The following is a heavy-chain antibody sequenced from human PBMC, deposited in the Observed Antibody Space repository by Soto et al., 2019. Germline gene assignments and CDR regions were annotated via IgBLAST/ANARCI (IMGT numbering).Heavy chain of an antibody. J-gene: IGHJ4*02. CDR3: AIQRGGVVY. CDR2: MNPNNGGT. Sequence: QVPLVQSGAEVKKPGASVKVSCKASGYSFTANSMHWVRQAPGQGLEWMGWMNPNNGGTNYAPKFQGWVTMTRDASISTAYMDLTRLKSDDTAVYYWAIQRGGVVYWGQGTLVTVSS. CDR1: GYSFTANS. D-gene: IGHD2-2*01. V-gene: IGHV1-2*04.